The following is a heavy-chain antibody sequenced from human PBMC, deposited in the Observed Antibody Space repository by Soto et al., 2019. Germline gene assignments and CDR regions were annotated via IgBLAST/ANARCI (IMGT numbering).Heavy chain of an antibody. D-gene: IGHD6-6*01. J-gene: IGHJ4*02. CDR2: IESRGRTI. Sequence: QVQLVESGGGLVKPGVSLRLSCAVSGFTFSDYHMSWIRQAPGKGLEWVSFIESRGRTISYADSVKGRFTISRDNANNSLFLQMNSLRAEDTAVYYCVRQAARNYLDFWGQGTLLTVSS. CDR3: VRQAARNYLDF. CDR1: GFTFSDYH. V-gene: IGHV3-11*01.